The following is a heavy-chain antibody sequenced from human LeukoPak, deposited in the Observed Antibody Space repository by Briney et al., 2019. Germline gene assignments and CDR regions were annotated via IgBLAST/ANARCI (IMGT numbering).Heavy chain of an antibody. CDR1: GFTFSDYY. CDR2: PSTIGPTI. CDR3: ARVFAGSSSWYYFDY. J-gene: IGHJ4*02. V-gene: IGHV3-11*01. Sequence: GGSLRLSCAASGFTFSDYYMSWICQAPGKGLEWLSYPSTIGPTINYADSVRGRFTISRDNAKNSLCLQMNSLRAEDTALYYCARVFAGSSSWYYFDYWGQGTLVTVSS. D-gene: IGHD6-13*01.